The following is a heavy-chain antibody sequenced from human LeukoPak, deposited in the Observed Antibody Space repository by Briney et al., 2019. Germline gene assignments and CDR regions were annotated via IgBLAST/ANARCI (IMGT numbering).Heavy chain of an antibody. CDR2: INPSSGGT. J-gene: IGHJ3*02. Sequence: ASVKVSCKTSGYTFSDYYLHWVRQAPGQGLEWMGWINPSSGGTKYVQKFQGRVTMTRDTSISTGYMELSRLRSDDTAVYCCARPIRGSYVEDAFDMWGQGTMVTVS. D-gene: IGHD1-26*01. V-gene: IGHV1-2*02. CDR1: GYTFSDYY. CDR3: ARPIRGSYVEDAFDM.